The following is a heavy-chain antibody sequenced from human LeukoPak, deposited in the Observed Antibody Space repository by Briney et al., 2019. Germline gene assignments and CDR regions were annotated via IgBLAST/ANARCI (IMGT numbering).Heavy chain of an antibody. V-gene: IGHV5-51*01. CDR3: ARPGQRYYDCSGYYYLDY. CDR1: GYSFTNYW. D-gene: IGHD3-22*01. J-gene: IGHJ4*02. Sequence: GESLKISCQGSGYSFTNYWIGWVRQMPGKGLEWMGIIYPGDSDARYSPSFQGQVTISADKSISTAYLQWTSLKASDTAIYYCARPGQRYYDCSGYYYLDYWGQGTLVTVSS. CDR2: IYPGDSDA.